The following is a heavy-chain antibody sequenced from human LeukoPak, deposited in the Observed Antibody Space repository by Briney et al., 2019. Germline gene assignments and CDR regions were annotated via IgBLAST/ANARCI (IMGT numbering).Heavy chain of an antibody. D-gene: IGHD5-12*01. CDR2: ISSSSSYI. Sequence: GGSLRLSCAASGFTFSSYSMNWVRQAPGKGLEWVSSISSSSSYIYYADSVKGRFTISRDNAKNSLYLQMNSLRAEDTAVYYCARAVQWLRPPKHFDYWGQGTLVTVSS. CDR1: GFTFSSYS. CDR3: ARAVQWLRPPKHFDY. V-gene: IGHV3-21*01. J-gene: IGHJ4*02.